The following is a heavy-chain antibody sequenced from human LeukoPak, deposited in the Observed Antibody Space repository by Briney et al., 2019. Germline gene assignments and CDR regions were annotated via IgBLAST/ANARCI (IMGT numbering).Heavy chain of an antibody. CDR2: ISGSGGST. J-gene: IGHJ4*02. Sequence: GGSLRLSCAASGFTFSSYAMSWVRQAPGKGLEWVSAISGSGGSTYYADSVKGRFTISRNNSKNTLHLQMNSLRAEDTAVYYCAKVPPRRKNIAEVVAAILFWGQGTLVTVSS. CDR1: GFTFSSYA. CDR3: AKVPPRRKNIAEVVAAILF. V-gene: IGHV3-23*01. D-gene: IGHD2-15*01.